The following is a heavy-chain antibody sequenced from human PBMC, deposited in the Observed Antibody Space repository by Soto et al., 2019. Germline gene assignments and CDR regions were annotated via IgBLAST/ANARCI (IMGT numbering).Heavy chain of an antibody. Sequence: SVKVSCKASGGTFSSYAISWVRQAPGQGLEWMGGIIPIFGTANYAQKLQGRVTITADESTSTAYMELSSLRSEDTAVYYCARGRGYLSYYGMDVWGQGTTVTVSS. V-gene: IGHV1-69*13. CDR1: GGTFSSYA. CDR3: ARGRGYLSYYGMDV. D-gene: IGHD3-16*02. CDR2: IIPIFGTA. J-gene: IGHJ6*02.